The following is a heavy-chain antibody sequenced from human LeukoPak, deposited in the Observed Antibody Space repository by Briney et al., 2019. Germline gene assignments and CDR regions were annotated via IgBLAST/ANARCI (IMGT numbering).Heavy chain of an antibody. CDR1: GFSFGYYT. Sequence: GGSLRLSCEASGFSFGYYTMTWVRQAPGGGLELVASIDSSGGHIYYIDSVKGRFTFYRDNAKRSMHLQMTTLRVEDTAVYYCATAVGVAYMEVWGTGTTVIVSS. V-gene: IGHV3-21*01. CDR2: IDSSGGHI. CDR3: ATAVGVAYMEV. D-gene: IGHD2-15*01. J-gene: IGHJ6*03.